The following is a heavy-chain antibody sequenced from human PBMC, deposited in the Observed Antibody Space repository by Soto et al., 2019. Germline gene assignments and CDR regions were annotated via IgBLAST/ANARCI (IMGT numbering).Heavy chain of an antibody. CDR2: IKSKTDGGTT. Sequence: GGSLRLSCAASGFTFSNAWMSWVRQAPGKGLEWVGRIKSKTDGGTTDYAAPVEGRFTISRDDSKNTLYLQMNSLKTEDTAVYYCTTGIEYSSSPRGHYYYYGMDVWGQGTTVTVSS. J-gene: IGHJ6*02. V-gene: IGHV3-15*01. CDR1: GFTFSNAW. CDR3: TTGIEYSSSPRGHYYYYGMDV. D-gene: IGHD6-6*01.